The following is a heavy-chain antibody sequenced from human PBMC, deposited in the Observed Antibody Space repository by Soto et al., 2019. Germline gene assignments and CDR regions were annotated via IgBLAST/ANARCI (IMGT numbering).Heavy chain of an antibody. CDR1: GGSFTSNNW. Sequence: SETLSLTCAVSGGSFTSNNWWTWVRQPPGQGLEWIGEIYRTGSTNYNPSLKSRVTISLDKSENQFSLQVTSLTAADTAVYYCASRDPGTSVDYWGQGTLVTVSS. J-gene: IGHJ4*02. CDR2: IYRTGST. D-gene: IGHD1-7*01. V-gene: IGHV4-4*02. CDR3: ASRDPGTSVDY.